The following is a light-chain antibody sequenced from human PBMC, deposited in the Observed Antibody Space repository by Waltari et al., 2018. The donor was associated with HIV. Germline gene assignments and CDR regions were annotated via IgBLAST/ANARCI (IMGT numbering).Light chain of an antibody. CDR1: KLGDKY. CDR3: QAWDSSTSYV. V-gene: IGLV3-1*01. CDR2: QDS. Sequence: SYELTQPPSVSVSPGQTASITCSGDKLGDKYACWYQQKPGPSPVLVIYQDSKRPSGIPEGFSGSNSGNIANLTISGTQAMDEADYDCQAWDSSTSYVFGTGTKVIVL. J-gene: IGLJ1*01.